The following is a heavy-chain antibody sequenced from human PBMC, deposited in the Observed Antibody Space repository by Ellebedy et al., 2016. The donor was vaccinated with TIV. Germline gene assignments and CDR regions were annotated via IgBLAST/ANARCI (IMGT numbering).Heavy chain of an antibody. J-gene: IGHJ3*02. Sequence: LSLTCAASGFSFSSYWMSWVRQVPGKGLEWVANIRQDGGGKYYVDSVKGRFTISRDNAKNSLYLQMNSLRAEDTAVYYCATDGSYGDHLFPQHAFTTWGQGTMVSVSS. CDR3: ATDGSYGDHLFPQHAFTT. CDR1: GFSFSSYW. D-gene: IGHD4-17*01. CDR2: IRQDGGGK. V-gene: IGHV3-7*01.